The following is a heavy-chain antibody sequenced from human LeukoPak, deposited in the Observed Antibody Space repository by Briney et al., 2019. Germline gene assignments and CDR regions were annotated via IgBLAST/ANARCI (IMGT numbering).Heavy chain of an antibody. J-gene: IGHJ6*03. CDR2: ISSNGGST. D-gene: IGHD6-19*01. Sequence: PGGSLRLSCAASGFTFSSYAMHWVRQAPGKGLEYVSAISSNGGSTYYANSVKGRFTISRDNSKNTLYLQMGSLRAEDMAVYYCARLYSSGWPYYYYYMDVWGKGTTVTVSS. CDR3: ARLYSSGWPYYYYYMDV. V-gene: IGHV3-64*01. CDR1: GFTFSSYA.